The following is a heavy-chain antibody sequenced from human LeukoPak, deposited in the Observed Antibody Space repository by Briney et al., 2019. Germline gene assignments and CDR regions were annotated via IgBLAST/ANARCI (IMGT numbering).Heavy chain of an antibody. CDR2: IIPIFGTA. Sequence: GASVKVSCKASGGTFSSYAISWVRQAPGQGLEWMGGIIPIFGTANYAQRFQGRVTITTDESTSTAYMELSRLRSDDTAVYYCARDSHYYYDSSGYHDYWGQGTLVTVSS. V-gene: IGHV1-69*05. CDR1: GGTFSSYA. J-gene: IGHJ4*02. D-gene: IGHD3-22*01. CDR3: ARDSHYYYDSSGYHDY.